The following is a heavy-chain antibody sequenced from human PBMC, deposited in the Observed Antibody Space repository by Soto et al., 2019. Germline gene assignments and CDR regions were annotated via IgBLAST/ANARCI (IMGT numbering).Heavy chain of an antibody. V-gene: IGHV3-23*01. J-gene: IGHJ3*01. D-gene: IGHD5-12*01. CDR2: ISASGDRT. CDR1: GFTLTNYA. Sequence: EVQLLVSGGGSAQPGGSLRLSCEVSGFTLTNYAMSWVRQTPGTGLEWVSQISASGDRTYYADSVKGRFTISKDFSKNTLFLQMNSLRGEDSAVYYCEGSWTWGQGTMVTVSS. CDR3: EGSWT.